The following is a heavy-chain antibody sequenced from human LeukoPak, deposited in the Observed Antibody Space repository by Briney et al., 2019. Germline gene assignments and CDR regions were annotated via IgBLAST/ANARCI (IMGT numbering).Heavy chain of an antibody. J-gene: IGHJ3*02. CDR3: TSGLQYSGTDAFEI. D-gene: IGHD4-11*01. CDR1: GFNFSSYA. Sequence: GGSLRLSCAASGFNFSSYAMHWVRQAPGKGLEWAAIVSSDGTTKLYADSVKGRFTISRDNAKNPLYLQMDSLRVGDTAIYYCTSGLQYSGTDAFEIWGQGTMVSVSS. V-gene: IGHV3-30*04. CDR2: VSSDGTTK.